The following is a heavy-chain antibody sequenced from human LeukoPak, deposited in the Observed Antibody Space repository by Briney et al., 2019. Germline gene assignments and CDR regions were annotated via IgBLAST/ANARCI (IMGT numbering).Heavy chain of an antibody. J-gene: IGHJ4*02. CDR3: AKDLGDGDYDPLSYFDY. CDR2: ISGSGGST. V-gene: IGHV3-23*01. CDR1: GFTLSSYA. Sequence: PGGSLRLSCAASGFTLSSYAMSWVRQAPGKGLEWVSAISGSGGSTYYADSVKGRFTISRDNSKNTLYLQMNSLRAEDTAVYYCAKDLGDGDYDPLSYFDYWGQGTLVTVSS. D-gene: IGHD4-17*01.